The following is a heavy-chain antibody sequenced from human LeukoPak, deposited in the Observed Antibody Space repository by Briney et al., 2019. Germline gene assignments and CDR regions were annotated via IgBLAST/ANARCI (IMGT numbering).Heavy chain of an antibody. D-gene: IGHD5-18*01. V-gene: IGHV1-46*01. Sequence: GASVKVSCKASGYTFTSYYMHWVRQAPGQGLEWMGIINPSGGSTSYAQKFQDRVTMTRDTSTSTVYMELSSLRSEDTAVYYCARNTVTTTSGYSYSRGYYGMDVWGQGTTVTVSS. CDR1: GYTFTSYY. CDR3: ARNTVTTTSGYSYSRGYYGMDV. CDR2: INPSGGST. J-gene: IGHJ6*02.